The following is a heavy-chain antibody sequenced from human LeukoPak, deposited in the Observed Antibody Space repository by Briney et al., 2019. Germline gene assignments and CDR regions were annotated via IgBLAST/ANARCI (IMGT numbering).Heavy chain of an antibody. D-gene: IGHD6-25*01. Sequence: GGSLRLSCAASGFIFSNYGMHWVRQAPGKGLEWVAVISQDGRTEFYADSVKGRFTISRDNSKSTLDLQMFSLRAEDTAVYYCTKEPTPYTSGWYFQHWGQGTLVTVSS. CDR1: GFIFSNYG. J-gene: IGHJ1*01. CDR3: TKEPTPYTSGWYFQH. CDR2: ISQDGRTE. V-gene: IGHV3-30*18.